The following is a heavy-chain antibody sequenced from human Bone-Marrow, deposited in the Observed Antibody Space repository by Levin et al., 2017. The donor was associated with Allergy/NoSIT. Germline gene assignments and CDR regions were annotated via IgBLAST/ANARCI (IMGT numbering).Heavy chain of an antibody. CDR2: ISGSGGST. Sequence: PGGSLRLSCAASGFTFSSYAMSWVRQAPGKGLEWVSAISGSGGSTYYADSVKGRFTISRDNSKNTLYLQMNSLRAEDTAVYYCAKDHFAPYYDFWGGYWFDYWGQGTLVTVSS. D-gene: IGHD3-3*01. CDR1: GFTFSSYA. J-gene: IGHJ5*01. V-gene: IGHV3-23*01. CDR3: AKDHFAPYYDFWGGYWFDY.